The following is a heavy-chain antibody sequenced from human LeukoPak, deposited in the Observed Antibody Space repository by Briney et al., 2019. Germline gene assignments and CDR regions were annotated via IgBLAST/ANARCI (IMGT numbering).Heavy chain of an antibody. D-gene: IGHD2-21*02. CDR1: GYRFSTDW. Sequence: PGGSLRLSCAASGYRFSTDWMHWVRQAPGKGLVWVARIKSDVSKTDYAASVKGRFTISRDDANNILYLQMNSLRVDDTAVYYCTAIRPDYWGQGTVVTVSS. CDR3: TAIRPDY. J-gene: IGHJ4*02. V-gene: IGHV3-74*01. CDR2: IKSDVSKT.